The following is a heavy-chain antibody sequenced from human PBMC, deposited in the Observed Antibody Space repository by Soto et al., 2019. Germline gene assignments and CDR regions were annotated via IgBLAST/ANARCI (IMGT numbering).Heavy chain of an antibody. V-gene: IGHV3-66*01. CDR2: IYSGGST. CDR3: STSACMILPVGMDV. D-gene: IGHD2-8*01. Sequence: EVQLVESGGGLVQPGGSLRLSCAASGFTVSSNYMSWVRQAPGKGLEWVSVIYSGGSTYYADSVKGRFTISRDNSKNTLYLQMNTLRAENPAVYYCSTSACMILPVGMDVRGQGTTVTGYS. J-gene: IGHJ6*02. CDR1: GFTVSSNY.